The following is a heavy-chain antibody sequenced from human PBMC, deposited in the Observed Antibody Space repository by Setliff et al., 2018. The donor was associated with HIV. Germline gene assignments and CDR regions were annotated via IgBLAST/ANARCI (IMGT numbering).Heavy chain of an antibody. D-gene: IGHD2-15*01. CDR3: AKPRIFDSFDV. V-gene: IGHV1-2*06. CDR2: INPNNGGT. Sequence: ASVKVSCKALTFLVTGYNIHWVRLAPGHGPEWLGRINPNNGGTDYAQKFQGRVTMSLDTSTNTVYLELKGLTSDDTAVYHCAKPRIFDSFDVWGPGTVVTVSS. CDR1: TFLVTGYN. J-gene: IGHJ3*01.